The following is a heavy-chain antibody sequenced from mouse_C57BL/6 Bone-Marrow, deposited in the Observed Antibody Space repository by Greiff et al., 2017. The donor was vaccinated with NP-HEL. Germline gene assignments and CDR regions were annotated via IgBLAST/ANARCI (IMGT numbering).Heavy chain of an antibody. J-gene: IGHJ1*03. D-gene: IGHD1-1*01. CDR1: GYTFTDYE. CDR2: IDPETGGT. V-gene: IGHV1-15*01. CDR3: TRPKYYGSSYGYVDF. Sequence: QVQLQQSGAELVRPGASVTLSCKASGYTFTDYEMHWVKQTPVHGLEWIGVIDPETGGTAYNQKFKGKAILTADHSSSTAYMTLRSLTSEDSAVYYCTRPKYYGSSYGYVDFGGTGTAITVSA.